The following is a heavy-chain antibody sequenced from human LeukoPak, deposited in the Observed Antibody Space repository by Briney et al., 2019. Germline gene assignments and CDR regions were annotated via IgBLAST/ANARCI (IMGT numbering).Heavy chain of an antibody. V-gene: IGHV3-74*01. CDR1: GFTFSNYW. D-gene: IGHD5-12*01. CDR2: LNADGNSI. CDR3: AGAYSAYDPFDY. Sequence: GGSLRLSCAASGFTFSNYWMHWVRQAPGKGLVWVSRLNADGNSITYADSVRGRFTISRDNAKNTVHLQMNSLRAEDTAIYFCAGAYSAYDPFDYWGQGILVTVSS. J-gene: IGHJ4*02.